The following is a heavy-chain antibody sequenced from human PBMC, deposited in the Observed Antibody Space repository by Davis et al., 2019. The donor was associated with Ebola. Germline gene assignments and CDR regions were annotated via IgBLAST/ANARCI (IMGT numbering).Heavy chain of an antibody. CDR1: GVSISGQY. CDR3: ARGHMNVVDF. CDR2: IYSGRT. V-gene: IGHV4-59*11. J-gene: IGHJ4*02. Sequence: PSETLSLTCTVSGVSISGQYWNRIRQPPGKGLECIGNIYSGRTNYSPSLKSRVTVSVATSGNQLSLKLTSVTAADTAVYYCARGHMNVVDFWGQGTLVTVSS. D-gene: IGHD1-1*01.